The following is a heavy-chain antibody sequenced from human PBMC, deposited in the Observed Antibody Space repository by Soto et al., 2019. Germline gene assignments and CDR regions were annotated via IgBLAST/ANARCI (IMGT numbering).Heavy chain of an antibody. Sequence: QVQLQESGPGLVKPSGTLSLTCAVSGGSISSSNWWSWVRQPPGKGLEWIGEIYHSGSTNYNPSLKSRVTISVDKSKNQFSLQLSSVTAADTAVYYCARFRSPLTSCSWEGAYYFDYWGQGTLVTVSS. V-gene: IGHV4-4*02. CDR2: IYHSGST. CDR3: ARFRSPLTSCSWEGAYYFDY. CDR1: GGSISSSNW. J-gene: IGHJ4*02. D-gene: IGHD6-13*01.